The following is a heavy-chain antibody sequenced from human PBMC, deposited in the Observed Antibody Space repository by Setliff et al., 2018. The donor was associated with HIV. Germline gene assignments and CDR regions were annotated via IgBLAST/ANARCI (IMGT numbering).Heavy chain of an antibody. D-gene: IGHD3-3*01. CDR3: ARICRNFWSGCVADS. CDR2: IDYRGST. V-gene: IGHV4-59*01. CDR1: GDSISRYY. J-gene: IGHJ4*02. Sequence: KPSETLSLTCSVSGDSISRYYWSWIRQPPGKGLEWIGYIDYRGSTSYNPSLRSRVTISEDTSKEQISLRLRFVTAADTAVYYCARICRNFWSGCVADSWGQGTLVTVSS.